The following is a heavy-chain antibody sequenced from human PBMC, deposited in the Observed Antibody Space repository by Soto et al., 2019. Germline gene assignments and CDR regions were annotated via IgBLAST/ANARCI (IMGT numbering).Heavy chain of an antibody. Sequence: QVQLVQSGAEVKKPGASVKVSCKASGYTFTGYYMHWVRQAPGQGLEWMGWINPNSGGTNYAQKFQGWVTMARDTSISTAYMELSRLRSDDTAVYYCARSMGYYGSGSYWFDYWDQGPLVTVSS. CDR1: GYTFTGYY. D-gene: IGHD3-10*01. CDR2: INPNSGGT. V-gene: IGHV1-2*04. J-gene: IGHJ4*02. CDR3: ARSMGYYGSGSYWFDY.